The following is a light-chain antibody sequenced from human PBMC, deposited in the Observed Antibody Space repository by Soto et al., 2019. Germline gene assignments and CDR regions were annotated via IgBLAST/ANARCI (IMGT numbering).Light chain of an antibody. CDR1: QSVSSY. J-gene: IGKJ3*01. CDR2: DAS. CDR3: QQRSNWPLFT. V-gene: IGKV3-11*01. Sequence: EIVLTQSPATLSLSPGEKATLSCRASQSVSSYLAWYQQKPGQAPRLLIYDASNRATGIPARFIGSGSGTDFTLTIISREAEDVAVYYCQQRSNWPLFTFGPGTKVDIK.